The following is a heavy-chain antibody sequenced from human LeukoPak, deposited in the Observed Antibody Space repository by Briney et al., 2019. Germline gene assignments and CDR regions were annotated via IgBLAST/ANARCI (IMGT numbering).Heavy chain of an antibody. CDR1: GFTFSGYG. CDR3: AKGVGYCSGGSCQQFDY. D-gene: IGHD2-15*01. Sequence: GGSLRLSCAASGFTFSGYGMSWVRQAPGEGLKWVSAISGSGGSTYYADSVKGRITISRDNSKNTLYLRMNSLRAEDTAVYYCAKGVGYCSGGSCQQFDYWGQGTLVTVSS. J-gene: IGHJ4*02. V-gene: IGHV3-23*01. CDR2: ISGSGGST.